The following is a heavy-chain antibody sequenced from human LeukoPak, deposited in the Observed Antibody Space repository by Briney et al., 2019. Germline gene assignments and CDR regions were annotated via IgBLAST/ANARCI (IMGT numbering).Heavy chain of an antibody. CDR2: IYYSGST. Sequence: SETLSLTCTVSGGSISSYYWSWIRQPPGKRLEWIGYIYYSGSTNYNPSLKSRVTISVDTSKNQFSLKLSSVTAADTAVYYCARDRGGGAFDIWGQGTMVTVSS. J-gene: IGHJ3*02. V-gene: IGHV4-59*01. D-gene: IGHD3-16*01. CDR3: ARDRGGGAFDI. CDR1: GGSISSYY.